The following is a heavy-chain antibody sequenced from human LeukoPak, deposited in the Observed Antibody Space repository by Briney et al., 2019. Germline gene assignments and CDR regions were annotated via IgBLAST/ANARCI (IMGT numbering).Heavy chain of an antibody. CDR1: GGTFSSYA. J-gene: IGHJ5*02. V-gene: IGHV1-69*01. CDR2: IIPIFGTA. CDR3: ARVGGSYNWFDP. Sequence: SVKVSCKASGGTFSSYAISWVRQAPGQGLEWMGGIIPIFGTANYARKFQGRVTITADESTSTAYMELSSLRSEDTAVYYCARVGGSYNWFDPWGQGTLVTVSS. D-gene: IGHD1-26*01.